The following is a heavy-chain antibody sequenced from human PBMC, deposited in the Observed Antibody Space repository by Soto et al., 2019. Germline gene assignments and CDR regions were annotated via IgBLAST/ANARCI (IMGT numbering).Heavy chain of an antibody. CDR1: GFTVSSKY. J-gene: IGHJ6*02. D-gene: IGHD3-10*01. CDR3: TRDITMVRGVKTYYYYYGMDV. Sequence: LRLSCAASGFTVSSKYMSWVRQAPGKGLEWVSLIQSGGYTYYADSVKGRFTISRDSSENTLFLQMNSLRVEDTAMYYCTRDITMVRGVKTYYYYYGMDVWGQGTTVTVSS. V-gene: IGHV3-66*01. CDR2: IQSGGYT.